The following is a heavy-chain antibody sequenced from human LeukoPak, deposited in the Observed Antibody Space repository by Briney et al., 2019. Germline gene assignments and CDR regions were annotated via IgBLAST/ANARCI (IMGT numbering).Heavy chain of an antibody. Sequence: SETLSLTCTVSGGSISSGSYYWSWIRQPAGKGLEWIGRIYTSGSTNYNPSLKRRVTISVDTSKNQFSLKLSSVTAADTAVYYCARGPYGGKRNFDYWGQGTLVTVSS. CDR1: GGSISSGSYY. J-gene: IGHJ4*02. D-gene: IGHD4-23*01. CDR3: ARGPYGGKRNFDY. CDR2: IYTSGST. V-gene: IGHV4-61*02.